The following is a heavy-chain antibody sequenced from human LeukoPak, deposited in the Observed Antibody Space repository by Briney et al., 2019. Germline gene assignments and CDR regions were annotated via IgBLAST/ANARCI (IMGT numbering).Heavy chain of an antibody. CDR2: ISSSSSYI. Sequence: GGSLRLSCAASGFTFSSYSMNWVRQAPGKGLEWVSSISSSSSYIYYADSVKGRFTISRDNAKNSLYLQMNSLRAEDTAVYYCAKDYRIVPAYCYLDYWGQGTLVTVSS. V-gene: IGHV3-21*01. D-gene: IGHD2-2*01. J-gene: IGHJ4*02. CDR3: AKDYRIVPAYCYLDY. CDR1: GFTFSSYS.